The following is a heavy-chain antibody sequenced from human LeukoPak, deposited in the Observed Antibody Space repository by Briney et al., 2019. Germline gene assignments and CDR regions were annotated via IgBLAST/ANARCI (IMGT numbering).Heavy chain of an antibody. Sequence: GSLRLFCAASGFSFSVYAMTWVRPAPGEGLEWVLSICGGGSSTYYADSVKGRFTISRDNSKNTLYLQMNSLRAEDTAVYYCAKDQDLGLLWFEISFDYWGQGTLVTVSS. D-gene: IGHD3-10*01. CDR1: GFSFSVYA. J-gene: IGHJ4*02. V-gene: IGHV3-23*01. CDR2: ICGGGSST. CDR3: AKDQDLGLLWFEISFDY.